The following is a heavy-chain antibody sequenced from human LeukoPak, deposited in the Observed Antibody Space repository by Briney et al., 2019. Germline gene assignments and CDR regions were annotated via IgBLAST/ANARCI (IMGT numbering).Heavy chain of an antibody. V-gene: IGHV3-30*03. CDR3: ARGSYGSGSYYPRY. Sequence: PGGSLRLSCAASGFTFSSYGMHWVRQAPGKGLEWVAVISYDGSNKYYADSVKGRFTISRDNSKNTLYLQMNSLRAEDTAVYYCARGSYGSGSYYPRYWGQGTLVTVSS. J-gene: IGHJ4*02. CDR1: GFTFSSYG. CDR2: ISYDGSNK. D-gene: IGHD3-10*01.